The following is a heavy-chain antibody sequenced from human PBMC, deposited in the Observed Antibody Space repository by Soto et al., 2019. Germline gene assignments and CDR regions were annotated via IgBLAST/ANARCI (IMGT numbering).Heavy chain of an antibody. D-gene: IGHD3-10*01. Sequence: QITLKESGPTLVKPTQTLTLTCTFSGFSLDTSGVAVGWIRQPPGKGLEWLSVIYWDDDKRSSPSLRSRRTITKDTSKHPVVLRMTNMDPADTATYYCAHRDRASGGLFDYWCQGSLVTVSS. CDR1: GFSLDTSGVA. J-gene: IGHJ4*02. CDR2: IYWDDDK. CDR3: AHRDRASGGLFDY. V-gene: IGHV2-5*02.